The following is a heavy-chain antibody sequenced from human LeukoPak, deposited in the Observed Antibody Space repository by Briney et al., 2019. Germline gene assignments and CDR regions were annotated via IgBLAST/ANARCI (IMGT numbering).Heavy chain of an antibody. D-gene: IGHD2-2*01. J-gene: IGHJ5*02. CDR1: GFTFSSNA. Sequence: PGGSLRLSCAASGFTFSSNAMSWVRQAPGKGLEWVSAISGSGGSTYYADSVKGRFTISRDNSKNTLYLQMNSLRAEDTAVYYCAKVCGSTSCYAGENWFDPWGQGTLVTVSS. V-gene: IGHV3-23*01. CDR3: AKVCGSTSCYAGENWFDP. CDR2: ISGSGGST.